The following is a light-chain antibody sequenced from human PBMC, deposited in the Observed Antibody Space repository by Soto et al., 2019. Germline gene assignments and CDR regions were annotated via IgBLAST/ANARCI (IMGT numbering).Light chain of an antibody. CDR1: QSLSSD. Sequence: EIVMTQSPATLSVSPGERATLSCRASQSLSSDLAWYQQKPGQAPRLLIYVASTRATGIPARFSGSASATEFTLTISSLQSEDFAVYYCQQYNKWSFTFCPGTKVDIK. V-gene: IGKV3-15*01. CDR2: VAS. CDR3: QQYNKWSFT. J-gene: IGKJ3*01.